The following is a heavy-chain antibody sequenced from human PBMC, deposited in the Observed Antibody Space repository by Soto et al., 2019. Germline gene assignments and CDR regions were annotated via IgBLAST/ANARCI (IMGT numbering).Heavy chain of an antibody. CDR2: IVGIGDTA. Sequence: EVQLLEAGGGLVHPGGSLRLSCAASGFNFRNYGMSWVRQAPGKGLEWLSAIVGIGDTAYYADSVRGRFTISSDNSKNTLFLQLIDPWAEDTAIFYCAKYYDYGDSIRFDYWGNGTLVTVSS. D-gene: IGHD4-17*01. CDR1: GFNFRNYG. V-gene: IGHV3-23*01. CDR3: AKYYDYGDSIRFDY. J-gene: IGHJ4*01.